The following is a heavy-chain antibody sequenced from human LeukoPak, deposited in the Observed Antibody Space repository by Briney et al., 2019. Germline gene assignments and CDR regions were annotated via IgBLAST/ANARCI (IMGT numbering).Heavy chain of an antibody. CDR1: GFTFSTNP. CDR3: VKEHVDRAFTRSFEI. V-gene: IGHV3-23*01. D-gene: IGHD3-10*01. Sequence: GGSLRLSCAASGFTFSTNPMSWVRQAPGKGLEWVSAISPDNTYYADSVKGRLTISRDDSKNTVYLRMNSPRAEDTARYYCVKEHVDRAFTRSFEIWGQGTVVTVSS. J-gene: IGHJ3*02. CDR2: ISPDNT.